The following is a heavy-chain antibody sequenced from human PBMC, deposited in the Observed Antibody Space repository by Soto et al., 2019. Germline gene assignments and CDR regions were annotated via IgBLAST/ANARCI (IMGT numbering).Heavy chain of an antibody. V-gene: IGHV4-34*01. CDR1: GGSFSGYC. J-gene: IGHJ5*02. D-gene: IGHD6-13*01. CDR2: ICHGGGA. Sequence: PSETLSLTCAVYGGSFSGYCWSWIRQTPGERLEWVGDICHGGGANYNPSLKSRVSFSMDPSKNQFSLKLNSVMAADTAVYYCARTEVPESSSWHPCEPWGQGTLVTVSS. CDR3: ARTEVPESSSWHPCEP.